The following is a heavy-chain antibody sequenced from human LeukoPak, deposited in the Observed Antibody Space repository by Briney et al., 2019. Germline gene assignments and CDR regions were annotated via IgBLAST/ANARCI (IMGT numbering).Heavy chain of an antibody. CDR1: GFTFSRYW. CDR2: IKQDASEK. CDR3: ARTYYDFWSGSRNIYYFDY. Sequence: GGSLRLSCAASGFTFSRYWMSWVRQAPGKGLEWVANIKQDASEKNYVDSVKGRFTISRDNAKNSLYLQMNSLRAEDTAVYYCARTYYDFWSGSRNIYYFDYWGQGTLVTVSS. D-gene: IGHD3-3*01. J-gene: IGHJ4*02. V-gene: IGHV3-7*03.